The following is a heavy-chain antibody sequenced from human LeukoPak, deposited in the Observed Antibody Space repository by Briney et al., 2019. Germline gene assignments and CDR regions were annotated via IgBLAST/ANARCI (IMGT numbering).Heavy chain of an antibody. D-gene: IGHD1-26*01. CDR2: IYYSGST. V-gene: IGHV4-59*01. CDR1: GGSFSGYY. Sequence: PSETLSLTCAVYGGSFSGYYRSWIRQSPGKGLEWIGYIYYSGSTNYNPSLKSRVTIVVDTSKNQFSLKLRSVTAADTAVYYCAKEDSGNYYDPGAFDIWGQGTMVTVSS. J-gene: IGHJ3*02. CDR3: AKEDSGNYYDPGAFDI.